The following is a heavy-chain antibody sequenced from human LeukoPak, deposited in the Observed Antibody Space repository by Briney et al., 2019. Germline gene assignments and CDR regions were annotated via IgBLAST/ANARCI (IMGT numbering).Heavy chain of an antibody. CDR1: GFIFSSYG. Sequence: PGGSLRLSCAASGFIFSSYGMNWVRQAPGKGLEWVSFISGSSTTIYYADSVKGRFTISRDNAKNSLYLQMNSLRAEDTAVYYCARSGGLKWGQGTLVTVSS. V-gene: IGHV3-48*01. CDR2: ISGSSTTI. CDR3: ARSGGLK. J-gene: IGHJ4*02. D-gene: IGHD2-15*01.